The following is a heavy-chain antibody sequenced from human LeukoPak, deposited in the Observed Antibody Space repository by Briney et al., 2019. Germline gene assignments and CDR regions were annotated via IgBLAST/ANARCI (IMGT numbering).Heavy chain of an antibody. CDR3: ARVGPHDAFDI. J-gene: IGHJ3*02. CDR2: ISSSASYI. Sequence: AGTLSCSASASTFTISTYSLNRLPPAPGIELKGVSIISSSASYIYYAESVKGRFTISRDNAKNSLYLQMNSLRAEDTAVYYCARVGPHDAFDIWGQGTMVTVSS. V-gene: IGHV3-21*01. CDR1: TFTISTYS.